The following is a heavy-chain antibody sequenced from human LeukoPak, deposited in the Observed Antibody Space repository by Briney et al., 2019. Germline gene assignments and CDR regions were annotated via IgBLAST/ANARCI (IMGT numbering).Heavy chain of an antibody. CDR2: INSDGTST. Sequence: GGSLRLSCAASGFTFSSYWMHWVRQVPGKGLVWVSRINSDGTSTSYADSVKGRFTISRDNAKNTLYLQMNSLRAEDTAVYYCARDGDSGSYYVNWGQGTLVTVSS. J-gene: IGHJ4*02. CDR3: ARDGDSGSYYVN. D-gene: IGHD1-26*01. V-gene: IGHV3-74*01. CDR1: GFTFSSYW.